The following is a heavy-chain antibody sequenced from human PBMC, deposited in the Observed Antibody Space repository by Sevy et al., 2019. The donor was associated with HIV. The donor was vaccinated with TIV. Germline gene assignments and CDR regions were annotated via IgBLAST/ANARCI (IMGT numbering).Heavy chain of an antibody. CDR1: GGSITSLY. CDR2: IYYNGHI. J-gene: IGHJ4*02. CDR3: AGENAWGRGYS. D-gene: IGHD1-26*01. Sequence: SETLSLTCTVSGGSITSLYWNWIRQPPGKGLEWIANIYYNGHINYNPSLKSRVNLSLDTSKNQFSVRLSSVTAADTAMYYCAGENAWGRGYSWGQGTLVTVSS. V-gene: IGHV4-59*08.